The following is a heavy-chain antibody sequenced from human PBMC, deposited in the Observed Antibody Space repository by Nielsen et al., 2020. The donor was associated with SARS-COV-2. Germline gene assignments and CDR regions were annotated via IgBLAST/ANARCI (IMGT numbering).Heavy chain of an antibody. CDR2: VIPMFGQA. J-gene: IGHJ4*02. Sequence: SVKVSCKASGSTFGSDAVDWMRQAPGQGLEWMGGVIPMFGQATYAQKFQARVTITADESASTVYMELSSLRSEDTAFYYCAMGNYYDSGGWGDHWGQGTLVTVSS. D-gene: IGHD3-22*01. CDR3: AMGNYYDSGGWGDH. CDR1: GSTFGSDA. V-gene: IGHV1-69*13.